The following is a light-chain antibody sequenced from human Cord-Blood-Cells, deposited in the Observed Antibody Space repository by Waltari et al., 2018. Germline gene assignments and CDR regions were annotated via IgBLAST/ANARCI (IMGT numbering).Light chain of an antibody. J-gene: IGKJ1*01. CDR3: QQNNSWT. CDR1: QSISSW. CDR2: KAS. Sequence: DIQMTQSPSTPSASGGDKFTITSRTSQSISSWLAWYQQKPGKAPKLLIYKASSLESGVPSRFSRSGSGTEFTLTISSLQPDDFATYYCQQNNSWTFGQGTKVEIK. V-gene: IGKV1-5*03.